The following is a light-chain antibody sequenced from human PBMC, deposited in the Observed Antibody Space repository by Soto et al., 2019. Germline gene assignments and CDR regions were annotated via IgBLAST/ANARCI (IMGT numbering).Light chain of an antibody. V-gene: IGLV1-40*01. CDR2: GNS. Sequence: QAVVTQPPSVSGAPGQRVTISCTGSSSNIGAGYDVHWYQQLPGTVPKLLIYGNSNRPSGVPDRFSGSKSGTSASLAITGLQAEDEADYYCQSYDSSLSGAVFGGGTQLTVL. CDR3: QSYDSSLSGAV. J-gene: IGLJ7*01. CDR1: SSNIGAGYD.